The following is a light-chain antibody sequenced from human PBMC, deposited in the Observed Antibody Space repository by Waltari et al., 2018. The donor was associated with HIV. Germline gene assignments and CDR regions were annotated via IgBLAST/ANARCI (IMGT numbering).Light chain of an antibody. CDR2: AAS. Sequence: DIQLTQSPSSLSASVGDRVTIACRASQTISTYLNWYQQKPGKAPKLLISAASSLQSGVPSRFSCSASGTDFTLTINSRQPEGYATYYGHQSYSSPLTFGPGTKVDMK. CDR3: HQSYSSPLT. V-gene: IGKV1-39*01. J-gene: IGKJ3*01. CDR1: QTISTY.